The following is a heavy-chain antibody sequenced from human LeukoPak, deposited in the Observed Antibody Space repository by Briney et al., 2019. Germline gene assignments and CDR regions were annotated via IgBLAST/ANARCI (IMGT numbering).Heavy chain of an antibody. CDR3: AKDRGWLQPIDY. CDR2: IWNDGNNK. CDR1: GLTFSSYG. J-gene: IGHJ4*02. D-gene: IGHD5-24*01. V-gene: IGHV3-33*06. Sequence: GRSLRLTCVASGLTFSSYGMHWVRQAPGKGLEWVAVIWNDGNNKYYADSVKGRFTISRDNSKNTLYLQMGRLRAEDTAVYYCAKDRGWLQPIDYWGQGTLVTVSS.